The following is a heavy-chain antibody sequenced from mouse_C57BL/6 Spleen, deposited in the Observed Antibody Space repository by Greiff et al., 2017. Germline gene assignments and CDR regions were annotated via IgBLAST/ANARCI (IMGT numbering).Heavy chain of an antibody. Sequence: EVHLVESGGGLVKPGGSLKLSCAASGFTFSDYGMHWVSQAPEKGLEWVAYISSGSSTIYYAHTVKGRFTISRDNAKNTLFLQMTSLRSEDTAMYSGARDVPHWYFDVWGTGTTVTVSS. CDR2: ISSGSSTI. J-gene: IGHJ1*03. V-gene: IGHV5-17*01. CDR1: GFTFSDYG. D-gene: IGHD6-1*01. CDR3: ARDVPHWYFDV.